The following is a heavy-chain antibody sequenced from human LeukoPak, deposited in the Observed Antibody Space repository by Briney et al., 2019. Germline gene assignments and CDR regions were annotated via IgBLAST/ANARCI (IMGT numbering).Heavy chain of an antibody. CDR3: ARSAYSSGWYALASN. Sequence: SETLSLTCAVYGGSFSGYYWSWIRQPPGKGLKWIGEINHSGSTNYNPSLKSRVTISVDTSKNQFSLKLSSVTAADTAVYYCARSAYSSGWYALASNWGQGTLVTVSS. J-gene: IGHJ1*01. D-gene: IGHD6-19*01. V-gene: IGHV4-34*01. CDR1: GGSFSGYY. CDR2: INHSGST.